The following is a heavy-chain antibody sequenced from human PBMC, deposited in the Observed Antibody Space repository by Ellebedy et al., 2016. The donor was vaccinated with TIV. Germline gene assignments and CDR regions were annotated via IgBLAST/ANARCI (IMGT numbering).Heavy chain of an antibody. D-gene: IGHD2-15*01. CDR1: GFTFGDYD. Sequence: GESLKISCTASGFTFGDYDMTWFRQAPGKGLEWVGIISSKTYGGTTDFAASVKGRFTISRDDSKSSAYLQRNSLKPEDTAVYYCTGFVGRGINFLWLDYWGQGSLVTISS. J-gene: IGHJ4*02. CDR3: TGFVGRGINFLWLDY. V-gene: IGHV3-49*03. CDR2: ISSKTYGGTT.